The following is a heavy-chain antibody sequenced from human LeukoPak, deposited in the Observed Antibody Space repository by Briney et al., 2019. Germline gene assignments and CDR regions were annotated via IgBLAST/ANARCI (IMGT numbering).Heavy chain of an antibody. J-gene: IGHJ4*02. CDR2: ISGGGDRI. Sequence: PGGSLRLSCAASGFTFSNHAMSWVRLAPGKGLEWASSISGGGDRINYADSVKGRFTLSRDNSRNTLYLQMNNLGAEDTAVYYCAKNPLLAGTIYFDYWGQGTLVTVSS. CDR1: GFTFSNHA. CDR3: AKNPLLAGTIYFDY. V-gene: IGHV3-23*01. D-gene: IGHD6-19*01.